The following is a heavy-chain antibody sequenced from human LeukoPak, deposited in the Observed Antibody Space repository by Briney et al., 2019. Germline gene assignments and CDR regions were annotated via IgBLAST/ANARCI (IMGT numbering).Heavy chain of an antibody. J-gene: IGHJ4*02. CDR3: ARVSPTGDSSGYFTFDY. Sequence: KPSETLSLTCTVSGGSISSYYWGWIRQPPGKGLEWIGSIYYSGSTYYNPSLRSRVTISVDTSKNQLSLKLSSVTAADTAVYYCARVSPTGDSSGYFTFDYWGRGTLVTVSS. CDR2: IYYSGST. V-gene: IGHV4-39*07. CDR1: GGSISSYY. D-gene: IGHD3-22*01.